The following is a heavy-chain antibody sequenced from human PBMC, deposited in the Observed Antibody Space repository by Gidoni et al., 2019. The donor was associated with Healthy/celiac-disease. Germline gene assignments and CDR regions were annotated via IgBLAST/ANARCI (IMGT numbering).Heavy chain of an antibody. Sequence: EVQLVASGGGLVKPGGSLRPSCAASGFTFSSYSMNWVRQAPGKGLEWVSSISSSSSYIYYADSVKGRFTISRDNAKNSLYLQMNSLRAEDTAVYYCARARGVRGVSEFDYWGQGTLVTVSS. CDR3: ARARGVRGVSEFDY. CDR2: ISSSSSYI. D-gene: IGHD3-10*01. J-gene: IGHJ4*02. CDR1: GFTFSSYS. V-gene: IGHV3-21*01.